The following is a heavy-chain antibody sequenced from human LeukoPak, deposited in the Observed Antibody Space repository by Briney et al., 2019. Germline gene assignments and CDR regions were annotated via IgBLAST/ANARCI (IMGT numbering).Heavy chain of an antibody. CDR1: GFTFSSYA. V-gene: IGHV3-23*01. Sequence: GGSLRLSCAASGFTFSSYAMSWVRQAPGKGLEWVSAISGSGGSTYYAGSVKGRFTISRDNSKNTLYLQMNSLRAEDTAVYYCAKDHYYGSGSYLFDYWGQGTLVTVSS. CDR2: ISGSGGST. J-gene: IGHJ4*02. CDR3: AKDHYYGSGSYLFDY. D-gene: IGHD3-10*01.